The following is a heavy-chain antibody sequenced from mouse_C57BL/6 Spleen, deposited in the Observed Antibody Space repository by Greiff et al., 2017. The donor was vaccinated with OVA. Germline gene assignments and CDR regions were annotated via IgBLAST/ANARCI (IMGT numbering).Heavy chain of an antibody. CDR3: ASSPYPYWYFDV. CDR2: IDPANGNT. J-gene: IGHJ1*03. V-gene: IGHV14-3*01. Sequence: EVQLQQSVAELVRPGASVKLSCTASGFNIENTYMHWVKQRPEQGLEWIGRIDPANGNTKYAPKFQGKATITADTSSNTAYLQLSSLTSEYTAIYYCASSPYPYWYFDVWGTGTTVTVSS. D-gene: IGHD2-10*01. CDR1: GFNIENTY.